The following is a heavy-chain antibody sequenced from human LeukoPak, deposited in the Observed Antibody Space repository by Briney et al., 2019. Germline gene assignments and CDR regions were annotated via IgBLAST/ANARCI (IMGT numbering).Heavy chain of an antibody. V-gene: IGHV1-8*03. D-gene: IGHD4-23*01. CDR1: GYTFTSYD. Sequence: ASVKVSCKTSGYTFTSYDINWVRQATGQGLEWMGWMNPNSGNTGYAQKFQGRVTITRNTSISTAYMELSRLRSDDTAVYYCARGVSTPYGGRDYWGQGTLVTVSS. J-gene: IGHJ4*02. CDR2: MNPNSGNT. CDR3: ARGVSTPYGGRDY.